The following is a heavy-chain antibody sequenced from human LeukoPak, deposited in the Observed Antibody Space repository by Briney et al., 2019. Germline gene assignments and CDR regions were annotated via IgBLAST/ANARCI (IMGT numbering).Heavy chain of an antibody. J-gene: IGHJ5*02. Sequence: SETLSFSCTVSGDSFDNSYCWTWVRQPPGKRPEWIGTIYSSEYTYYHPSLRSRATISADTSRNLFSLKLNSVTAADTAVYYCARGSDDYKLGNHWGHGTLVTVSS. CDR1: GDSFDNSYC. V-gene: IGHV4-39*01. D-gene: IGHD5-24*01. CDR3: ARGSDDYKLGNH. CDR2: IYSSEYT.